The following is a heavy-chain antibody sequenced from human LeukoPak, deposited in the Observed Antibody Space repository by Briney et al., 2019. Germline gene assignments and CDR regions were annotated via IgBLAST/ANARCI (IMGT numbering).Heavy chain of an antibody. V-gene: IGHV3-11*01. J-gene: IGHJ4*02. D-gene: IGHD3-10*01. CDR3: ATEEGSGSYLNY. Sequence: WGSLSRSCAASGFTCSDYYMSWLRQAPGKGLEGVSYISSSGSTIYYEDSVKGRFTISRDNTKNSLYLQMNNLRAEDTAVYYCATEEGSGSYLNYWGQGTLLTVSS. CDR1: GFTCSDYY. CDR2: ISSSGSTI.